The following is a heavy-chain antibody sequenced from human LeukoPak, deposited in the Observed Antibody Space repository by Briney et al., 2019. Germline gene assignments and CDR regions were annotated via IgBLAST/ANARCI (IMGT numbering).Heavy chain of an antibody. CDR3: AKGEYDFWSGYPPHY. Sequence: GGSLRLSCAASGFTFSSYGMHWVRQAPGKGLEWVAFIRYDGSNKYYADSVKGRFTISRDNSKNTLYLQMNSLRAEDTAVYYCAKGEYDFWSGYPPHYWGQGTLVTVSS. CDR2: IRYDGSNK. J-gene: IGHJ4*02. CDR1: GFTFSSYG. V-gene: IGHV3-30*02. D-gene: IGHD3-3*01.